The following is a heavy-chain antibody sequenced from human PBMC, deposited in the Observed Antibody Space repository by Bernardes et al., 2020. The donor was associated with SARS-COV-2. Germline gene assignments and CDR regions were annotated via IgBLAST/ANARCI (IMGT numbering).Heavy chain of an antibody. J-gene: IGHJ4*02. CDR3: ASGSEHSYGRFDD. CDR1: GGSISSTGYY. V-gene: IGHV4-31*03. CDR2: IYHTGVT. Sequence: SETLSLTCSVSGGSISSTGYYWSWVRQNPGKGLEWIGYIYHTGVTYYNPSLESRVTIAADTSRNQFSLKLNSVTGADTAMYYCASGSEHSYGRFDDWGLGILVTVSS. D-gene: IGHD5-18*01.